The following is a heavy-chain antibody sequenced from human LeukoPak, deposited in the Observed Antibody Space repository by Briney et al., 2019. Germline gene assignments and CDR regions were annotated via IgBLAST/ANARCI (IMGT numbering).Heavy chain of an antibody. V-gene: IGHV4-59*01. CDR1: GGSISSYY. CDR3: AGDPSPAGIAGAAH. J-gene: IGHJ4*02. CDR2: IYYSGST. D-gene: IGHD6-13*01. Sequence: PSETLSLTCTVSGGSISSYYWSWIRQPPGKGLEWIGYIYYSGSTNYNPSLKSRVTISVDTSKNQFSLKLSSVTAADTAVYSCAGDPSPAGIAGAAHWGQGTLVTVSS.